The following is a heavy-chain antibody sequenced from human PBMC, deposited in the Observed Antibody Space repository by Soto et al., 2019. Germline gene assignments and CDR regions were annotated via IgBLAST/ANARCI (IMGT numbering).Heavy chain of an antibody. V-gene: IGHV4-34*01. Sequence: SETLSLTCAVYGGSFSGYYWSWIRQPPGKGLEWIGEINHSGSTNYNPSLKSRVTISVDTSKNQFSLMLSSLTAADTAVYYCARSQRGLFVIDYWGQRTLVTVSS. D-gene: IGHD3-10*01. CDR1: GGSFSGYY. CDR2: INHSGST. CDR3: ARSQRGLFVIDY. J-gene: IGHJ4*02.